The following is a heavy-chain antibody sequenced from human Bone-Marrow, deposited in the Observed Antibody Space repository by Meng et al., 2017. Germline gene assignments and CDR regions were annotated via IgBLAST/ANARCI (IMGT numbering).Heavy chain of an antibody. CDR3: ARQYSSRGEDY. D-gene: IGHD6-13*01. J-gene: IGHJ4*02. V-gene: IGHV1-8*02. CDR1: GYTFTGYY. CDR2: INPNSGNT. Sequence: LWQAGAEVKKPGASVKVSCKASGYTFTGYYMHWVRQAPGQGLEWMGRINPNSGNTGYAQKFQGRVTMTRNTSISTAYMELSSLRSEDTAVYYCARQYSSRGEDYWGQGTLVTSPQ.